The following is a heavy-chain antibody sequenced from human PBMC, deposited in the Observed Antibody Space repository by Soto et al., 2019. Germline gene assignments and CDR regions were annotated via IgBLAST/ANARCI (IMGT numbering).Heavy chain of an antibody. J-gene: IGHJ6*01. CDR1: AGSASSGIYY. V-gene: IGHV4-61*01. D-gene: IGHD6-13*01. CDR2: IYYSGST. CDR3: ARGGSSSWYYYYGMDV. Sequence: PSETRSLTCTVSAGSASSGIYYWIWFRQPPGKGLDRIGYIYYSGSTNYNPSLKSLVTISVDTSKNQFSLKLSSVTAADTAVYYCARGGSSSWYYYYGMDVWGQGTTVTVSS.